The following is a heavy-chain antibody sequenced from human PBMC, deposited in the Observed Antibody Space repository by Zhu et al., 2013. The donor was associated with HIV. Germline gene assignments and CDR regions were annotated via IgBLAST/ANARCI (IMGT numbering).Heavy chain of an antibody. Sequence: VQLVESGGGLVQPGGSLILSCAASAVNFSDYWMHWVRQVPGKGLVWISRIKTDGTSTTYADSVKGRFTISRDNAKNSLYLQMNSLRAEDTALYHCARDGDSSSWYVPSSFVGWFDPGAREPWSPSPQ. J-gene: IGHJ5*02. CDR2: IKTDGTST. V-gene: IGHV3-74*03. CDR1: AVNFSDYW. D-gene: IGHD6-13*01. CDR3: ARDGDSSSWYVPSSFVGWFDP.